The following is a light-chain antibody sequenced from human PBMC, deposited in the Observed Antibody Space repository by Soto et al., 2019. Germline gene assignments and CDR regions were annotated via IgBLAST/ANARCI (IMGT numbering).Light chain of an antibody. Sequence: DIQMTQSPSSLSASVGDSVTITCRASQGISNSLAWYQHKSGKVPKLLIYAASTLQSGVPSRFSGSKSGTDFILTISSLQPEDVATYYCQNYDSAPRTFGQGTQVEI. CDR1: QGISNS. V-gene: IGKV1-27*01. CDR2: AAS. CDR3: QNYDSAPRT. J-gene: IGKJ1*01.